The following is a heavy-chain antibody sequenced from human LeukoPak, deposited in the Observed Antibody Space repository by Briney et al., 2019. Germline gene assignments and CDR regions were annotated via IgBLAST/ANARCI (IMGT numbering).Heavy chain of an antibody. D-gene: IGHD3-22*01. Sequence: ASVKVSCKASGYTFTSYGISWVRQAPGQGLEWMGWISAYNGNTNYAQKLQGRVTMTTDTSTSTAYMELRSLRSDDTAVYYCARDLGWGYDSSSYHNKFDYWGQGTLVTVSS. V-gene: IGHV1-18*01. CDR3: ARDLGWGYDSSSYHNKFDY. CDR2: ISAYNGNT. CDR1: GYTFTSYG. J-gene: IGHJ4*02.